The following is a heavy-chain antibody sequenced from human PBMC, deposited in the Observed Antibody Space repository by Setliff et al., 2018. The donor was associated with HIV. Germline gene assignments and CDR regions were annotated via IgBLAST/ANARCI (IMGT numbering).Heavy chain of an antibody. CDR2: ISSSSGYI. D-gene: IGHD2-2*01. J-gene: IGHJ6*02. Sequence: PGGSLRLSCAASGFTFSDYWMSWVRQAPGKGLEWVSSISSSSGYIYYADSVKGRFTISRDNAKSSLYLQMNSLRAEDTAVYYCASPYCSSPSCYVDYCYYGLDLWGQGTTVTVSS. CDR3: ASPYCSSPSCYVDYCYYGLDL. CDR1: GFTFSDYW. V-gene: IGHV3-21*01.